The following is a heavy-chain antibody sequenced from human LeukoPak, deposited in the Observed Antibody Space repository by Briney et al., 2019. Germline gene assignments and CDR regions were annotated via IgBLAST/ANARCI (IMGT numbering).Heavy chain of an antibody. CDR1: GFTFSSYA. CDR2: ISGSGGST. CDR3: AKGGYFDWLPGPISQFDYFDY. V-gene: IGHV3-23*01. Sequence: GGSLRLSCAASGFTFSSYAMSWVRQAPGKGLEWVSAISGSGGSTYYADSVKGRFTISRDNSKNTLYLQMNSLRAEDTAVYYCAKGGYFDWLPGPISQFDYFDYWGQGTLVTVSS. D-gene: IGHD3-9*01. J-gene: IGHJ4*02.